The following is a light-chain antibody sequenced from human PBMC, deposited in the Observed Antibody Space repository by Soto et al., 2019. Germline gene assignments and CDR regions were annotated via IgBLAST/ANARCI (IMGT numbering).Light chain of an antibody. Sequence: IVLTQCPGTLSLSPGEKATLSCRASQSVSSSFLAWYQQKPGQAPRLLIYGASNRATGIPDRFSGSGSGTDFTLTISRLEPEDFAVYYCQQYVTSPWAFGQGTDVDIK. CDR1: QSVSSSF. J-gene: IGKJ1*01. CDR3: QQYVTSPWA. V-gene: IGKV3-20*01. CDR2: GAS.